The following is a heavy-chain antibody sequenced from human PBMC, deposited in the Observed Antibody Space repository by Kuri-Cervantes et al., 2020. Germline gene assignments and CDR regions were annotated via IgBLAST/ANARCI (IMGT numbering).Heavy chain of an antibody. CDR2: AYQDGTT. CDR3: ARDPIPVPGRNFDY. V-gene: IGHV4-4*02. Sequence: WVRQPPGKGLEWIGDAYQDGTTNYNPSLKSRVTISLDESKDQFSLRLSSVTAADTAVYYCARDPIPVPGRNFDYWGQGTLVTVSS. J-gene: IGHJ4*02. D-gene: IGHD6-19*01.